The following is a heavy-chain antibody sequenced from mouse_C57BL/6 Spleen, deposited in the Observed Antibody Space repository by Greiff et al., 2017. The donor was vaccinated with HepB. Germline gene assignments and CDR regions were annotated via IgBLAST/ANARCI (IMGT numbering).Heavy chain of an antibody. CDR2: ISNLAYSI. Sequence: DVMLVESGGGLVQPGGSLKLSCAASGFTFSDYGMAWVRQAPRKGPEWVAFISNLAYSIYYADTVTGRFTISRENAKNPLYLEMSSLRSEDTAMYYCARQNYGSSPYWYFDVWGTGTTVTVSS. J-gene: IGHJ1*03. V-gene: IGHV5-15*01. CDR1: GFTFSDYG. CDR3: ARQNYGSSPYWYFDV. D-gene: IGHD1-1*01.